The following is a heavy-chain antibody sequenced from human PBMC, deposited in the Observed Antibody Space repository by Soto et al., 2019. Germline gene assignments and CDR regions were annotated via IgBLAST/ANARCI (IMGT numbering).Heavy chain of an antibody. D-gene: IGHD4-17*01. J-gene: IGHJ5*02. V-gene: IGHV4-34*01. CDR2: INHSGST. Sequence: SETLSLTXAVYGGSFSGYFWSWLRQPPGKALEWIGEINHSGSTDFNPSLKSRVTISVDPSRDQFSLRLSSVTAADTAVYYCARGDGKTFGDSRVNWLDPWGQGTLVTVSS. CDR3: ARGDGKTFGDSRVNWLDP. CDR1: GGSFSGYF.